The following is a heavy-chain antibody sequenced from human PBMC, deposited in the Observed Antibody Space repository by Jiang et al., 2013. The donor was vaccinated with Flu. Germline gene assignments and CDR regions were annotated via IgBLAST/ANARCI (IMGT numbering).Heavy chain of an antibody. V-gene: IGHV4-61*01. CDR2: IYYSGST. D-gene: IGHD6-19*01. Sequence: VKPSETLSLTCTVSGGSVSSGSYYWSWIRQPPGKGLEWIGYIYYSGSTNYNPSLKSRVTISVDTSKNQFSLKLSSVTAADTAVYYCARGSSGFHWGQGTLVTVSS. J-gene: IGHJ4*02. CDR1: GGSVSSGSYY. CDR3: ARGSSGFH.